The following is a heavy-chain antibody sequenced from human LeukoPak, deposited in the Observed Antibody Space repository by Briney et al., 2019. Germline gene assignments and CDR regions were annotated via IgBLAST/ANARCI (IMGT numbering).Heavy chain of an antibody. Sequence: SETLSLTCTVSGGSISSSSYYWGWIRQPPGKGLEWIGSIYYSGSTYYNPSLKSRVTISVDTSKNQFSLKLSSVTAADTAVYYCARPAVLRHSGSFDYWGQGTLVTVSS. V-gene: IGHV4-39*01. CDR1: GGSISSSSYY. CDR3: ARPAVLRHSGSFDY. J-gene: IGHJ4*02. D-gene: IGHD6-6*01. CDR2: IYYSGST.